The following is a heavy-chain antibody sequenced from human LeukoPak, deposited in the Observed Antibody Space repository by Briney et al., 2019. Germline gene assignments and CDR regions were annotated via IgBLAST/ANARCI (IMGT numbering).Heavy chain of an antibody. V-gene: IGHV1-2*02. J-gene: IGHJ4*02. Sequence: GASVKVSCKASGYTFTGYYMHWVRQAPGQGLEWMGWINPNSGGTNYAQKFQGRVTMTRDTSISTAYMEPSRLRSDDTAVYYCARAVAVAGIADYWGQGTLVTVSS. CDR2: INPNSGGT. CDR3: ARAVAVAGIADY. CDR1: GYTFTGYY. D-gene: IGHD6-19*01.